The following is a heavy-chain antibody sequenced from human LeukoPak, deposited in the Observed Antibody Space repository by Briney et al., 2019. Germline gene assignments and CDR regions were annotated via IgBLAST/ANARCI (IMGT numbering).Heavy chain of an antibody. CDR1: GGTFSSYA. CDR3: ASQSPSLRLGEFDY. J-gene: IGHJ4*02. CDR2: IIPIFGTA. Sequence: SVKVSCKASGGTFSSYAIRWVRQAPGQGLEWMGGIIPIFGTANYAQKYQGRVTITTDESTSTAYMELSSLRSEDTAVYYCASQSPSLRLGEFDYWGQGTLVTVSS. V-gene: IGHV1-69*05. D-gene: IGHD3-16*01.